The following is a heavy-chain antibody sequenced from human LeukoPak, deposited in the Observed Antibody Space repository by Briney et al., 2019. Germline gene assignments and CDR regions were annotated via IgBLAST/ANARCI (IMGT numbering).Heavy chain of an antibody. V-gene: IGHV1-69*04. J-gene: IGHJ3*02. Sequence: GASVKVSCKASGGTFSSYAISWVRQAPGQGLEWMGRIIPILGIANYAQKFQGRVTITADKSTSTAYMELSSLRSEDTAVYYCASFSPSSSHDAFDIWGQGTMVTVSS. CDR1: GGTFSSYA. D-gene: IGHD6-6*01. CDR2: IIPILGIA. CDR3: ASFSPSSSHDAFDI.